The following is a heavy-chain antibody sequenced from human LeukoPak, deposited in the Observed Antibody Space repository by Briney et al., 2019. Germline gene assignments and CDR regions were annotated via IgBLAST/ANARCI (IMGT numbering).Heavy chain of an antibody. Sequence: GRSLRLSCAASGFILSDYYMSWIRQAPGKGLEWVSYISSSGCTIYYADSVKGRFTISRDNAKNSLYLQMNSLRAEDTAVYYCARALWFGELLFAFDYWGQGTLVTVSS. V-gene: IGHV3-11*01. CDR3: ARALWFGELLFAFDY. CDR2: ISSSGCTI. D-gene: IGHD3-10*01. CDR1: GFILSDYY. J-gene: IGHJ4*02.